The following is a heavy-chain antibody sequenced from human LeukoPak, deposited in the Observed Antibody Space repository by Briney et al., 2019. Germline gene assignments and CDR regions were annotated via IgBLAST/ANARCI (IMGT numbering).Heavy chain of an antibody. CDR2: INPNSGGT. Sequence: ASVKVSCKASGYTFTGYYMHWVRQAPGQRLEWMGWINPNSGGTNYAQKFQGRVTMTRDTSISTAYMELSRLRSDDTAVYYCARDRITMVRGVWNWFDPWGQGTLVTVSS. V-gene: IGHV1-2*02. D-gene: IGHD3-10*01. J-gene: IGHJ5*02. CDR3: ARDRITMVRGVWNWFDP. CDR1: GYTFTGYY.